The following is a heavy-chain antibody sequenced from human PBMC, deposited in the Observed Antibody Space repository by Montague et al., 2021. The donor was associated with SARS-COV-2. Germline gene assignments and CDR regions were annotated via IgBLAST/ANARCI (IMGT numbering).Heavy chain of an antibody. CDR1: GFTFSSYS. CDR3: ARGGGWWTAMVYSYYYYYYGMDV. D-gene: IGHD5-18*01. J-gene: IGHJ6*02. Sequence: SLRLSCAASGFTFSSYSMNWVRQAPGKGLEWVSSISSSSSYIYYADSVKGRFTISRDNAKNSLYLQMNSLRAEDTAVYYCARGGGWWTAMVYSYYYYYYGMDVWGQGTTVTVSS. V-gene: IGHV3-21*01. CDR2: ISSSSSYI.